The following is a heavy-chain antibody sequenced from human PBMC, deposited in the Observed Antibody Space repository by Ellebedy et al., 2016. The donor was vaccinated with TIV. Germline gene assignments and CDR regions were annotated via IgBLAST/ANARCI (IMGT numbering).Heavy chain of an antibody. CDR1: GYSFSSYN. J-gene: IGHJ1*01. CDR2: IHAGTGNT. V-gene: IGHV1-3*01. CDR3: ARSTYADLDF. Sequence: ASVKVSWXASGYSFSSYNIHWVRQAPGQSLEWLGFIHAGTGNTKYSLKFQGTVTFSRETSANVAYMELTSLMSEDTAIYYCARSTYADLDFWGQGTLVTVSS. D-gene: IGHD3-16*01.